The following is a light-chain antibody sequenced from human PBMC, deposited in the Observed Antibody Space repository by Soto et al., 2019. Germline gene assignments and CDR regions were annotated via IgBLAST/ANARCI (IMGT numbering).Light chain of an antibody. CDR3: QQHDSWPYT. Sequence: ILMTQSPATLSVSPGDRATLSCRASQSVSSNLAWYRQKPGQAPRLLIYGSSYRVTGIPARFSGSGSGTEFTLTISSLQSEDFAVYFCQQHDSWPYTFGQGTKLEIK. J-gene: IGKJ2*01. V-gene: IGKV3-15*01. CDR1: QSVSSN. CDR2: GSS.